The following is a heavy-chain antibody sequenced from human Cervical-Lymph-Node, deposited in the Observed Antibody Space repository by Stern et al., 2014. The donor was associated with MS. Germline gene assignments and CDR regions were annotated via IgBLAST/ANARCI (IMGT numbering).Heavy chain of an antibody. J-gene: IGHJ4*02. V-gene: IGHV1-18*04. CDR3: ARLNSGGGSTDFDV. CDR1: GFDFTALG. Sequence: QVQLAQSGTEMRRPGACAKVSCKTSGFDFTALGIFCVRHAPGQSLEWAGRITVYKDDRFAAQKFQDRVTASADTSTSTAYLELRDLTSDDAAVYYCARLNSGGGSTDFDVWGQGTLVTVSS. D-gene: IGHD1-26*01. CDR2: ITVYKDDR.